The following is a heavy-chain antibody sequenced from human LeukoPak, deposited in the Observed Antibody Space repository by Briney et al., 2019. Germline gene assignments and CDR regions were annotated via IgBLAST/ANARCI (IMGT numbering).Heavy chain of an antibody. J-gene: IGHJ4*02. D-gene: IGHD3-16*02. CDR1: GYTFTSYG. V-gene: IGHV1-18*01. CDR3: ARVYYDYVWGSYRYPPFFDY. CDR2: IRAYNGNT. Sequence: ASVKVSCKASGYTFTSYGISWVRQSPGQGLEWMGWIRAYNGNTNYAQKLQGRVTMTTDTSTSTAYMELRSLRSDDTAVYYCARVYYDYVWGSYRYPPFFDYWGQGTLVTVSS.